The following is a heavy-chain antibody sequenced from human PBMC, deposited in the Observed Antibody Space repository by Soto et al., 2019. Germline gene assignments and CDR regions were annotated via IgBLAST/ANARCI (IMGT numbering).Heavy chain of an antibody. Sequence: HPGGFLRLSCRASGFSFSSFAMTWVRQAPGKGLEWVSSIGGSGIITYYTDSVKGRFTISRDNSGNTLFLHMNSLRADDTAVYYCAKDPNGDYVGAFDSWGQGTLVTVSS. CDR1: GFSFSSFA. D-gene: IGHD4-17*01. V-gene: IGHV3-23*01. CDR3: AKDPNGDYVGAFDS. J-gene: IGHJ4*02. CDR2: IGGSGIIT.